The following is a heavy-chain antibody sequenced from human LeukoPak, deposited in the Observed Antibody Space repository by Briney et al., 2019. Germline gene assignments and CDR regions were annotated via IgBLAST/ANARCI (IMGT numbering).Heavy chain of an antibody. CDR3: ARDDYGDLQYFEN. Sequence: ASVKVSCKASGYTFTKNFLHWVRQAPGQGLEWMGGINPNDGGTLYAQKFQGRVTMTTDTSIATAYLEMSTLTSDDTAVYYCARDDYGDLQYFENWGQGTLVTVSS. J-gene: IGHJ4*02. D-gene: IGHD4-17*01. V-gene: IGHV1-2*02. CDR1: GYTFTKNF. CDR2: INPNDGGT.